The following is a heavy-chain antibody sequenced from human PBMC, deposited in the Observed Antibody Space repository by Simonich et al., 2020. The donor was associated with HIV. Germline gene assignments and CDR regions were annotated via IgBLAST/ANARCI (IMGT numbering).Heavy chain of an antibody. CDR3: ARGFYQRLYYFDY. J-gene: IGHJ4*02. CDR2: INHSGST. CDR1: GGSFSGYY. Sequence: QVQLQQWGAGLLKPSETLSLTCAVYGGSFSGYYWSWIRQPPGKGLGWIGEINHSGSTNYNPSPKIRVTISVDTSKNQFSLKLSSVTAADTAVYYCARGFYQRLYYFDYWGQGTLVTVSS. D-gene: IGHD2-2*01. V-gene: IGHV4-34*01.